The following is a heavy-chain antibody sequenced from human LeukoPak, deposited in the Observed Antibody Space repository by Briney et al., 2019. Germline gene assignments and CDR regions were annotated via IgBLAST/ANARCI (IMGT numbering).Heavy chain of an antibody. CDR2: INPSGGST. J-gene: IGHJ5*02. D-gene: IGHD3-10*01. CDR1: GYTFTSYY. Sequence: ASVKVSCKASGYTFTSYYMHWVRQAPGQGLEWMGIINPSGGSTSYAQKFQGRVTMTRDMSTSTVYMELSSLRSEDTAVYYCAIDEGAGAVLLWSGGWFDPWGQGTLVTVSS. V-gene: IGHV1-46*01. CDR3: AIDEGAGAVLLWSGGWFDP.